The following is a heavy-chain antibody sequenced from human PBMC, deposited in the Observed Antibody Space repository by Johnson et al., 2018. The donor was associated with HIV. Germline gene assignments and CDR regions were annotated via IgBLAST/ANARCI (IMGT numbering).Heavy chain of an antibody. CDR1: GFTFSNAW. CDR2: IKSKTDGGTT. CDR3: AITSGTDAFDF. D-gene: IGHD1-1*01. J-gene: IGHJ3*01. V-gene: IGHV3-15*01. Sequence: DVQVVESGGGLVKPGGSLRLSCAASGFTFSNAWMSWVRQAPGKGLEWVGRIKSKTDGGTTDYAAPVKGRFTISRDDSKNMLYMQMKSLKTEDTAVYYCAITSGTDAFDFWGRGTMVTVSS.